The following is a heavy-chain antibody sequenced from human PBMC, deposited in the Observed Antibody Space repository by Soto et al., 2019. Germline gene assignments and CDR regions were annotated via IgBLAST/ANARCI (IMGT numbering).Heavy chain of an antibody. CDR1: GGSFSGYY. D-gene: IGHD3-10*01. CDR3: ASLYYGSGSYSVDYYYYGMDV. CDR2: INHSGST. J-gene: IGHJ6*02. V-gene: IGHV4-34*01. Sequence: SETLSLTCAVYGGSFSGYYWSWIRQPPGKGLEWIGEINHSGSTNYNPSLKSRVTISVDTSKNQFSLKLSSVTAADTAVYYCASLYYGSGSYSVDYYYYGMDVWGQGTTVTVSS.